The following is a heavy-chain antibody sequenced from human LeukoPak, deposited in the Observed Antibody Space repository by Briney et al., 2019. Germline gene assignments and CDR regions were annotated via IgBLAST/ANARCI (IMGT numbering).Heavy chain of an antibody. CDR2: ISSNGGST. J-gene: IGHJ4*02. Sequence: TGGSLRLSCAASGFTFSTYAMHWVRQAPGKGLEYVSAISSNGGSTYYANSVKGRFTISRDNSKNTLYLQMGSLRAEDMAVYYYARDYCSSTSCLLDYWGQGTLVTVSS. V-gene: IGHV3-64*01. CDR1: GFTFSTYA. CDR3: ARDYCSSTSCLLDY. D-gene: IGHD2-2*01.